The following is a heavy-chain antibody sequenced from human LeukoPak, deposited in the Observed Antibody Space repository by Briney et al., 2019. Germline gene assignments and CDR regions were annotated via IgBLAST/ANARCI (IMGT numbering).Heavy chain of an antibody. Sequence: QPGGSLRLSCAASGFTSSSYGMHWVRQAPGKGLEWVAVISYDGSNKYYADSVKGRFTISRDNSKNTLYLQMNSLRAEDTAVYYCAKDRYYYTLGAFDIWGQGTMVTVSS. D-gene: IGHD3-10*01. CDR3: AKDRYYYTLGAFDI. V-gene: IGHV3-30*18. CDR1: GFTSSSYG. J-gene: IGHJ3*02. CDR2: ISYDGSNK.